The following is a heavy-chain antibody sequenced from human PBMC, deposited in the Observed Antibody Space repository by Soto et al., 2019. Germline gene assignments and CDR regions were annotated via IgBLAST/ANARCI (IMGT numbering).Heavy chain of an antibody. Sequence: SETLSLTCTVSGGSISSYYWSWIRQPPGKGLEWIGYIYYSGSTNYNPSLKSRVTISVDTSKNQFSLKLSSVTAADTAVYYCARGDGAVDDYYYYGMDVWGQGTMVTVSS. V-gene: IGHV4-59*01. CDR3: ARGDGAVDDYYYYGMDV. CDR2: IYYSGST. CDR1: GGSISSYY. J-gene: IGHJ6*02. D-gene: IGHD6-19*01.